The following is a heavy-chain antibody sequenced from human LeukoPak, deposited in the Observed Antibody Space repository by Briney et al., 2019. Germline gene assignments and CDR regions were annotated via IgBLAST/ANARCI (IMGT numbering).Heavy chain of an antibody. CDR2: IWYDGSNK. Sequence: GGSLRLSCAASGFTFSSYGMHWVRRAPGKGLEWVAVIWYDGSNKYYADSVKGRFTISRDNSKNTLYLQMNSLRAEDTAVYYCAKSSHLGVTVTADYWGQGTLVTVSS. CDR3: AKSSHLGVTVTADY. J-gene: IGHJ4*02. D-gene: IGHD4-17*01. CDR1: GFTFSSYG. V-gene: IGHV3-33*06.